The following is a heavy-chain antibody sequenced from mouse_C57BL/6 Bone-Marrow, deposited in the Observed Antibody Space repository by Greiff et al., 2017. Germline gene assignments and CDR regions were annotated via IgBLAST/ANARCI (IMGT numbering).Heavy chain of an antibody. CDR3: ARHGRARRNYFDY. J-gene: IGHJ2*01. D-gene: IGHD2-12*01. Sequence: EVQLVESGGGLVQPGGSLKLSCAASGFTFSDYYMYWVRQTPEKRLEWVAYISNGGGSTYYPDTVKGRFTISRDNAKNTLYLQMSRLKSEDTAMYYCARHGRARRNYFDYWGQGTTLTVSS. V-gene: IGHV5-12*01. CDR2: ISNGGGST. CDR1: GFTFSDYY.